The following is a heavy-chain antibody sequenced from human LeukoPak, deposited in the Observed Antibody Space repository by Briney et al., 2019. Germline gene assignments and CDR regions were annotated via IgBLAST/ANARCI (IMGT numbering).Heavy chain of an antibody. J-gene: IGHJ4*02. D-gene: IGHD3-10*01. CDR3: AKDYYGSGSYFDY. CDR2: ISGSGGST. Sequence: GGSLRLPCAASGFTFSSYAMSWVRQAPGKGLEWVSAISGSGGSTYYADSVKGRFTISRDNSKNTLYQQMNSLRAEDTAVYYCAKDYYGSGSYFDYWGQGTLVTVSS. CDR1: GFTFSSYA. V-gene: IGHV3-23*01.